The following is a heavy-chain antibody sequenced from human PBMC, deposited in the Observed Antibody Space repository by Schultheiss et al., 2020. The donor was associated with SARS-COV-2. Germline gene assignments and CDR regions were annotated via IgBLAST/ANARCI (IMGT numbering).Heavy chain of an antibody. CDR1: GFTFSSYA. V-gene: IGHV3-21*04. CDR3: ARNRGGRHIFDY. J-gene: IGHJ4*02. Sequence: GGSLRLSCAASGFTFSSYAMSWVRQGPGKGLEWVAYISSSSSDTYYADSVRGRFTVSRDNSKNFLYLQMNSLRVEDTAVYYCARNRGGRHIFDYWGQGTLVTVSS. CDR2: ISSSSSDT. D-gene: IGHD2-21*01.